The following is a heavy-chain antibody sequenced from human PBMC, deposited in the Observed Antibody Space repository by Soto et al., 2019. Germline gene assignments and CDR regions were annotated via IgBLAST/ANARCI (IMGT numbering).Heavy chain of an antibody. CDR2: IYSGGST. J-gene: IGHJ3*02. CDR3: AKGVATWSKYSISATEGDFDI. CDR1: GFTVSSNY. Sequence: GGSLRLSCAASGFTVSSNYMSWVRQAPGKGLEWVSVIYSGGSTYYADSVKGRFTISRDNSKNTLYLQMNSLRAEDTAVYYCAKGVATWSKYSISATEGDFDIWGQATMVSASS. V-gene: IGHV3-53*01. D-gene: IGHD6-6*01.